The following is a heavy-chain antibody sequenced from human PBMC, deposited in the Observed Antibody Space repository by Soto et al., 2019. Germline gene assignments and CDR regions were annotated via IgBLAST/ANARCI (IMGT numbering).Heavy chain of an antibody. CDR1: GVSVRSYT. CDR3: ARDGMTTGDT. V-gene: IGHV4-4*07. Sequence: SETLSLTCIVSGVSVRSYTWSWVRQPANKGLEWIGRVFSSVSVTYNPSLKSRVSISMDTPENRISLKLDSVTAADAGVYFCARDGMTTGDTWGPGTLVTV. CDR2: VFSSVSV. J-gene: IGHJ4*02. D-gene: IGHD2-21*02.